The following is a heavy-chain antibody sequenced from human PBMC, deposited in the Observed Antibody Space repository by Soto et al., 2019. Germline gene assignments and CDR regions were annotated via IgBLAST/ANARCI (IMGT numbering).Heavy chain of an antibody. Sequence: EVQLLESGGGLVQPGGSLRLSCAASGFTFSSYAMSWVRQAPGKGLEWVSAISGSGGSTYYADSVKGRFTISRDNSKNTLYLQMNSLRAEDTAVYYCAKYSFKDYDILTGYYKADYYYYMDVWGKGTTVTVSS. CDR1: GFTFSSYA. CDR3: AKYSFKDYDILTGYYKADYYYYMDV. J-gene: IGHJ6*03. CDR2: ISGSGGST. D-gene: IGHD3-9*01. V-gene: IGHV3-23*01.